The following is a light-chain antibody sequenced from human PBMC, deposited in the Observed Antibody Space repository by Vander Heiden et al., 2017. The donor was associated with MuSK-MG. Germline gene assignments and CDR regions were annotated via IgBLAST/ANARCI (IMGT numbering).Light chain of an antibody. V-gene: IGKV1-9*01. J-gene: IGKJ2*01. CDR1: QGISSY. CDR2: AAS. Sequence: DIQLTQSPSFLSASVGARVTITCRASQGISSYLAWYQQKPGKAPKLLIYAASTLQSGVPSRFSGSGSGTEFTLTISSLQPEDFAAYYCQQRNSYPPYTFGQGTKLEIK. CDR3: QQRNSYPPYT.